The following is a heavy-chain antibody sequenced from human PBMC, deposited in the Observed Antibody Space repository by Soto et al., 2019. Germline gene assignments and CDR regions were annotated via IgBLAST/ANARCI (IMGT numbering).Heavy chain of an antibody. Sequence: GGSLRLSCAASAVTFSEYGIDWIRQAPGKGLEWVAVISHEGGTQYYADSVRARLTVSRDNSKHIVYLQMDSLRPEDTAVYFFAKEGTPRVSRWDDNWGQGNLVTVSS. J-gene: IGHJ4*02. CDR1: AVTFSEYG. CDR3: AKEGTPRVSRWDDN. CDR2: ISHEGGTQ. V-gene: IGHV3-30*18. D-gene: IGHD1-26*01.